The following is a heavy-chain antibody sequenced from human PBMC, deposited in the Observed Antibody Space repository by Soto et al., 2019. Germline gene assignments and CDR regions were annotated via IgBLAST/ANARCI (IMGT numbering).Heavy chain of an antibody. CDR2: INPNSDGT. Sequence: ASVKVSCKASGYTFTGYYMHWVRQAPGQGLEWMGWINPNSDGTNYAQKFQGRVTMTRDTSISTAYMELSRLRSDDTAVYYCARDREWELTSYWGQGTLVTVSS. CDR3: ARDREWELTSY. CDR1: GYTFTGYY. D-gene: IGHD1-26*01. J-gene: IGHJ4*02. V-gene: IGHV1-2*02.